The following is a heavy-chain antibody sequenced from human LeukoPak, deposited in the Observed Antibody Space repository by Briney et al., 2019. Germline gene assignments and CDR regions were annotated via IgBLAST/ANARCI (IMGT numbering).Heavy chain of an antibody. CDR1: GGSITSGGYY. V-gene: IGHV4-61*02. J-gene: IGHJ5*02. Sequence: SQTLSLTCTVSGGSITSGGYYWSWIRQPAGKGLEWIGRIYTSGSTNYNPSLKSRVTISVETSKNQFSLELSSVTAADTAVYYCARDDVRKGLDPWGQGTLVSVSS. D-gene: IGHD6-6*01. CDR2: IYTSGST. CDR3: ARDDVRKGLDP.